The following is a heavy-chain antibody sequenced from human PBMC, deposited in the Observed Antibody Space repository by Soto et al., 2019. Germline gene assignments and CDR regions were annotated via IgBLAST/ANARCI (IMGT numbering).Heavy chain of an antibody. Sequence: PSEILSLTCTVSGGSINYSYWTWIRQPPGKGLEWIGYISYTGSANYNASLKSRLTISVDTSKNQFSLKLSSVTAADTALYYCARVNYGDYYYGMDVWGQGTTVTVSS. V-gene: IGHV4-59*01. CDR3: ARVNYGDYYYGMDV. CDR1: GGSINYSY. CDR2: ISYTGSA. D-gene: IGHD4-17*01. J-gene: IGHJ6*02.